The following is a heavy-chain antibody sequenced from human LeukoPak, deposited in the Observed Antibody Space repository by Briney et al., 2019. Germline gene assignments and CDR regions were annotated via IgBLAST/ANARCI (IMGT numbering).Heavy chain of an antibody. D-gene: IGHD5-12*01. CDR3: ARDESGYGKIDY. CDR2: IYYSGTT. CDR1: GVSISSSTYY. J-gene: IGHJ4*02. Sequence: SETLSLTCTVSGVSISSSTYYWGWIRQPPGKGLEWIGTIYYSGTTYYNPSLKSRVTISVDTSKNQFSLKLSSVTAADTAVYYCARDESGYGKIDYWGQGTLVTVSS. V-gene: IGHV4-39*07.